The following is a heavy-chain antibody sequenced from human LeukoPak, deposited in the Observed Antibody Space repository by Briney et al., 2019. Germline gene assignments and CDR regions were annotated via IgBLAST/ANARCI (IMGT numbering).Heavy chain of an antibody. CDR2: IYYSGST. V-gene: IGHV4-31*03. CDR1: GGSISSGGYY. J-gene: IGHJ4*02. CDR3: ARVYYDSSGYPYDY. Sequence: PSQTLSLTCTVSGGSISSGGYYWSWIRQHPGKGLEWIGYIYYSGSTYYNPSLKSRVTISVDTSKNQFYLKLSSVTAADTAVYYCARVYYDSSGYPYDYWGQGTLVTVSS. D-gene: IGHD3-22*01.